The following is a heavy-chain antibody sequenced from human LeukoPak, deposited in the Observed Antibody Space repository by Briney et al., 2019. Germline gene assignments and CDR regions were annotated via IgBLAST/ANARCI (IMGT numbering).Heavy chain of an antibody. D-gene: IGHD3-10*01. CDR2: INHSGST. V-gene: IGHV4-34*01. CDR3: ARSITMVRGVLP. Sequence: SETLSLXCAVYGGSFSGYYWSWSRQPPGKGLEWIGEINHSGSTNYNPSLKSRVTISVDTSKNQFSLKLSSVTAADTAVYYCARSITMVRGVLPWGQGTLVTVSS. CDR1: GGSFSGYY. J-gene: IGHJ5*02.